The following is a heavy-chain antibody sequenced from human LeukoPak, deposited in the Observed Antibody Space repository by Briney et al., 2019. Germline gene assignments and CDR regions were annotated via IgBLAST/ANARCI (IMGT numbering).Heavy chain of an antibody. CDR3: GRQGYTASYYFVDY. CDR1: GGSISSYY. J-gene: IGHJ4*02. CDR2: IYYSGST. Sequence: SETLSLTCTVSGGSISSYYWSWIRQPPGKGLEWIGYIYYSGSTNYNPSLKSRLTMSVDTSKNQFSLSLRSVTAADTAVYYCGRQGYTASYYFVDYWSQGTLVTVSS. V-gene: IGHV4-59*08. D-gene: IGHD3-10*01.